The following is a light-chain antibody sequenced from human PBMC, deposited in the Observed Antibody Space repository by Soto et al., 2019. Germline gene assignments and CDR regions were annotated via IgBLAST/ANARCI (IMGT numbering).Light chain of an antibody. V-gene: IGKV3-11*01. J-gene: IGKJ1*01. CDR3: HQRKSWPRT. CDR2: DTS. Sequence: EIVLTQSPATLSLSPGERATLSCRASQSVSSYLAWYQQKPGQAPRLLIYDTSNRATGISARFSGSGSGTDFTLTISSLEPEDFAVYYCHQRKSWPRTFGQGTKVDIK. CDR1: QSVSSY.